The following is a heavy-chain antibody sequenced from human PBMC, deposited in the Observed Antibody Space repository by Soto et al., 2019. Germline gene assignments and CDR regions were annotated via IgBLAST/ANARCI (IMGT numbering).Heavy chain of an antibody. D-gene: IGHD5-18*01. J-gene: IGHJ4*02. CDR1: GGSFSGYY. CDR3: ARHAVDTAIVPHDY. CDR2: INSSGST. V-gene: IGHV4-34*01. Sequence: QVQLQQWGAGLLKLSETLSLTCAVYGGSFSGYYWSWIRQPRRKGLECIGEINSSGSTHYNPSLNSRVTVSVDPSKDQFSLKLGSVTAADTAVYYCARHAVDTAIVPHDYWGQGTLVTVSS.